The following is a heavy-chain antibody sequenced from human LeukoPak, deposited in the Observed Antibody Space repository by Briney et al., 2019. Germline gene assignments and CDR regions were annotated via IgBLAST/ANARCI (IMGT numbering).Heavy chain of an antibody. CDR1: GGSVSSGSYY. J-gene: IGHJ5*02. V-gene: IGHV4-61*01. CDR3: ARGQAYYDFWSGYYNNWFDP. D-gene: IGHD3-3*01. Sequence: PSETLSLTCTVSGGSVSSGSYYWSWIRQPPGKGLEWIGYIYYSGSTNYNPSLKSRVTISVDTSKNQFSLKLSSVTAADTAVYYCARGQAYYDFWSGYYNNWFDPWGQGTLVTVSS. CDR2: IYYSGST.